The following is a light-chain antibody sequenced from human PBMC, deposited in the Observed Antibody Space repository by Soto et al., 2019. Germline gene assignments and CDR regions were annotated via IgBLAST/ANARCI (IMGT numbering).Light chain of an antibody. CDR2: DVS. V-gene: IGLV2-14*01. J-gene: IGLJ1*01. Sequence: QSALTQPASVSGSPGQSITISCTGTSSDVGGYNYVSWYQQHPGKAPKLMIYDVSNRPSGVSNRFSGSKSGNTASLTISGLQAEYEADYYCSSYISSSTLLYVFGTGTKLTVL. CDR1: SSDVGGYNY. CDR3: SSYISSSTLLYV.